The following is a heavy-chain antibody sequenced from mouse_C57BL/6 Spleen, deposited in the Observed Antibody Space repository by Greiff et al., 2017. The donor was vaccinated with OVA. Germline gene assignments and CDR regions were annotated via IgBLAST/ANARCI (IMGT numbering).Heavy chain of an antibody. V-gene: IGHV5-4*01. CDR2: ISAGGSYT. J-gene: IGHJ4*01. Sequence: EVHLVESGGGLVKPGGSLKLSCTASGFTFSSYAMYWVRQTPEKRLEWVGTISAGGSYTYYPEKVKGQFTISGDNAKNNPYLQMCHLKSEDTAMYYCARDDGYYYYYAMYYWGQGTSVTVSS. CDR1: GFTFSSYA. CDR3: ARDDGYYYYYAMYY. D-gene: IGHD2-3*01.